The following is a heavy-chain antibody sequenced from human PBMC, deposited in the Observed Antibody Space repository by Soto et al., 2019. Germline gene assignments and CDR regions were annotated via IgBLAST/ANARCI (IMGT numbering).Heavy chain of an antibody. Sequence: PSETLSLTCTVSGGSISSYYWSWIRQPPGKGLEWIGYIYYSGSTNYNPSLKSRVTISVDTSKNQFSLKLSSVTAADTAVYYCARVVVVVVAATSHKGLHDALAIWGQGTMVTVAS. CDR3: ARVVVVVVAATSHKGLHDALAI. V-gene: IGHV4-59*01. J-gene: IGHJ3*02. CDR1: GGSISSYY. CDR2: IYYSGST. D-gene: IGHD2-15*01.